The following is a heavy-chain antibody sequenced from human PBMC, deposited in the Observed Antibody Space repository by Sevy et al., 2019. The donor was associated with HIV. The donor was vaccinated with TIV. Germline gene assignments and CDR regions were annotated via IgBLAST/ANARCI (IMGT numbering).Heavy chain of an antibody. V-gene: IGHV3-33*01. J-gene: IGHJ4*02. CDR3: ARGRDYGNFDY. CDR1: AFNFSIYG. D-gene: IGHD4-17*01. Sequence: QLGGSLRLSCAASAFNFSIYGMHWVRQAPDKGLEWVALIWYDGSNKYYADSVKGRFTISRDNSKSTLYLQMNSLRAEDTAVYYCARGRDYGNFDYWGQGTLVTVSS. CDR2: IWYDGSNK.